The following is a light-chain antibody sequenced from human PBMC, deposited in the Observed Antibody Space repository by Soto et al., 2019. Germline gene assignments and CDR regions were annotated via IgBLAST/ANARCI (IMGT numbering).Light chain of an antibody. J-gene: IGLJ1*01. CDR3: CSYAGSSTSYV. CDR1: SSDVGGYNY. V-gene: IGLV2-23*02. Sequence: QSVLTQPASVSGSPGQSITISCTGTSSDVGGYNYVSWYQQHPGKAPKVMIYEVTKRPSGVSNRFSGSKSGNTASLTISGLQAEDEADYYCCSYAGSSTSYVFGTGTKVTVL. CDR2: EVT.